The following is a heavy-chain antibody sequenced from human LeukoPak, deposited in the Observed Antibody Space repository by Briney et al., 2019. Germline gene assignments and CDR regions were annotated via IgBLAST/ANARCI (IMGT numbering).Heavy chain of an antibody. J-gene: IGHJ4*02. V-gene: IGHV4-34*01. D-gene: IGHD2-2*01. CDR2: INHSGST. CDR1: GGSFCGYY. CDR3: ARLGLGYCSSTSCPDY. Sequence: SETLSLTCAVYGGSFCGYYWSWIRQPPGKGLEWIGEINHSGSTNYNPSLKSRVTISVDTSKNQFSLKLSSVTAADTAVYYCARLGLGYCSSTSCPDYWGQGTLVTVSS.